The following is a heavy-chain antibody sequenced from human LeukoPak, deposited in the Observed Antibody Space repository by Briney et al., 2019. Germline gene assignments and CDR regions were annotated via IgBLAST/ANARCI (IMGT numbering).Heavy chain of an antibody. D-gene: IGHD1-26*01. CDR3: ARDQVGATACFDY. J-gene: IGHJ4*02. CDR1: GDSVSSNSFY. Sequence: SETLSLTCTVSGDSVSSNSFYWSWIRQHPGKGLEWIGYIYYSGSTYYNPSLKSRVTISVDTSKNQFSLKLSSVTAADTAVYYCARDQVGATACFDYWGQGTLVTVSS. V-gene: IGHV4-31*03. CDR2: IYYSGST.